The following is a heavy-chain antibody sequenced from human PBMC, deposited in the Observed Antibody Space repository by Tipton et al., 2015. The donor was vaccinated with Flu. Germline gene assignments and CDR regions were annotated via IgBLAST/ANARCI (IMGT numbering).Heavy chain of an antibody. CDR3: ARHGINWRFDY. D-gene: IGHD1-1*01. Sequence: TLSLTCSVSGDSLGSSYYWAWIRQPPGRGLEWIGNIHTSAGTYYNLSLKSRVTISVDRSKNQFSLKLSSVTATDTAVYYCARHGINWRFDYWGQGTLVTVSS. V-gene: IGHV4-38-2*01. CDR2: IHTSAGT. J-gene: IGHJ4*02. CDR1: GDSLGSSYY.